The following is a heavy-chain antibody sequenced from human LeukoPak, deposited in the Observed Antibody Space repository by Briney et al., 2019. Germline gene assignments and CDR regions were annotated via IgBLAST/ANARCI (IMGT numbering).Heavy chain of an antibody. J-gene: IGHJ1*01. Sequence: TGRSLRLSCAASGFTFSSYAMHWVRQAPGKGLEWVAVISYDGSNKYYADSVKGRFTISRDNSKNTLYLQMNSLRAEDTAVYYCATGYSSSWFAEYFQHWGQGTLVTVSS. CDR1: GFTFSSYA. V-gene: IGHV3-30-3*01. CDR2: ISYDGSNK. D-gene: IGHD6-13*01. CDR3: ATGYSSSWFAEYFQH.